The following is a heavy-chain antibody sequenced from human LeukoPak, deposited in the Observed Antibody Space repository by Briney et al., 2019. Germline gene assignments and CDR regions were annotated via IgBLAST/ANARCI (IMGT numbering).Heavy chain of an antibody. D-gene: IGHD6-19*01. CDR3: AKGARTVVAGRYYYYGMDV. CDR1: GFTFDDYT. V-gene: IGHV3-43*01. J-gene: IGHJ6*02. CDR2: ISWDGGST. Sequence: GGSLRLSCAASGFTFDDYTMHWVRQAPGKGLEWVSLISWDGGSTYYADSVKGRFTISRDNSKNSLYLQMNSLRTEDTALYYCAKGARTVVAGRYYYYGMDVWGQGTTVTVSS.